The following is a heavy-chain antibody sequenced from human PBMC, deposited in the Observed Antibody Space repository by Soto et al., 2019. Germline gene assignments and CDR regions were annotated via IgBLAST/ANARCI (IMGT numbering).Heavy chain of an antibody. V-gene: IGHV1-18*01. CDR2: ISAYNGNT. CDR1: GYTFTSYG. J-gene: IGHJ3*02. D-gene: IGHD3-10*01. Sequence: QVQLVQSGAEVKKPGASVKVSCKASGYTFTSYGISWVRQAPGQGLEWMGWISAYNGNTNYAQKLQGRVTMTTDTPTSSAYMELRSLRSDDTAVYYCARVGTMVRGVTNAFDIWGQGRMATVSS. CDR3: ARVGTMVRGVTNAFDI.